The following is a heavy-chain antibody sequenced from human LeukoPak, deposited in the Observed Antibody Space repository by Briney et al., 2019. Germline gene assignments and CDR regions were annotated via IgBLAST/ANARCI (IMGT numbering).Heavy chain of an antibody. Sequence: HTGGSLRLSCTASGFTFGDYAMTWVRQAPGKWLEWVGFIRSNLYGCTPEYAASVKGTFTISRDDSNSIAYLEMDSLKTDDTAVYYCTRDQTPYYWGQGTLVTVSS. J-gene: IGHJ4*02. CDR1: GFTFGDYA. CDR2: IRSNLYGCTP. V-gene: IGHV3-49*04. CDR3: TRDQTPYY.